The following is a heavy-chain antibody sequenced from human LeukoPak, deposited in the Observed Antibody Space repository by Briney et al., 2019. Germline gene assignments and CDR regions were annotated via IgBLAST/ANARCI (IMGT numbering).Heavy chain of an antibody. CDR2: INPNGGGT. CDR3: ARARGSLTGDAGGVDY. D-gene: IGHD7-27*01. CDR1: GYTFTGYY. V-gene: IGHV1-2*02. Sequence: ASVKVSCKASGYTFTGYYIHWVRPAPGQGLEWMGWINPNGGGTNYAQKFQGRVTITRDTSVGTAYMELSRLRSDDTAVYYSARARGSLTGDAGGVDYWGQGTLVTVSS. J-gene: IGHJ4*02.